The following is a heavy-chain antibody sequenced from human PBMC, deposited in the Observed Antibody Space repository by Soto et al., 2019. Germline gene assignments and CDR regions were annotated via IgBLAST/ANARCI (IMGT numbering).Heavy chain of an antibody. D-gene: IGHD2-8*02. CDR3: ARDKITGLFDY. J-gene: IGHJ4*02. Sequence: PSETLSLTCTVSGGSISSYYLSWIRQPPGKGLEWIGYMYYSGSTNYNPSLKSRVTISVDTSKNQFSLKLTSVTAADTAVYYCARDKITGLFDYWGQGTLVTVSS. CDR2: MYYSGST. CDR1: GGSISSYY. V-gene: IGHV4-59*12.